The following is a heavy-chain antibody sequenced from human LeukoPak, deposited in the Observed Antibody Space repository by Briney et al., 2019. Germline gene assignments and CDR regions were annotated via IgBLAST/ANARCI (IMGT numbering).Heavy chain of an antibody. CDR3: ARVKHEFLGGATYFDY. CDR1: GFTFSSYW. CDR2: IKQDGSEK. D-gene: IGHD2-21*01. Sequence: GGSLRLSCAASGFTFSSYWMSWVRQAPGKGLEWVANIKQDGSEKYYVDSVKGRFTISRDNAKNSLYLQMNSLRAEDTAVYYCARVKHEFLGGATYFDYWGQGTLVTVSS. V-gene: IGHV3-7*01. J-gene: IGHJ4*02.